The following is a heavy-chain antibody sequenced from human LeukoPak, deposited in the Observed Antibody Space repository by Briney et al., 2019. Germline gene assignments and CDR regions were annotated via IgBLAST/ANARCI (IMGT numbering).Heavy chain of an antibody. CDR2: ISSSSTHT. D-gene: IGHD3-10*01. CDR3: AKDRDYYGSGSDY. J-gene: IGHJ4*02. CDR1: GFTFSDYF. Sequence: GGSLRLSCAASGFTFSDYFMTWIRQAPGKGLEWISYISSSSTHTNYPDSVKGRFTISRDNSKNTLFLQMNSLRAEDTAIYYCAKDRDYYGSGSDYWGQGTLVTVSS. V-gene: IGHV3-11*06.